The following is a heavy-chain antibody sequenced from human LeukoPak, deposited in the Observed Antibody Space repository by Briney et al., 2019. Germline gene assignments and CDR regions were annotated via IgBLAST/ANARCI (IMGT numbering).Heavy chain of an antibody. D-gene: IGHD3-22*01. CDR2: ISPSGDHR. V-gene: IGHV3-21*01. Sequence: PGGSLRLSCAASGFSFSAYNINWVRLAPGKGLEWVSCISPSGDHRYYADSVRGRFTISRDNAKNSVYLQMNSLRAEDTAVYYCARDAAYFDSSGYYPDPLDYRGQGTLVSVSS. CDR3: ARDAAYFDSSGYYPDPLDY. J-gene: IGHJ4*02. CDR1: GFSFSAYN.